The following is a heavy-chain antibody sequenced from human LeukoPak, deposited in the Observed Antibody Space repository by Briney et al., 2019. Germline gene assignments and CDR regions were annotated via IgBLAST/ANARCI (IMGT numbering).Heavy chain of an antibody. Sequence: PGGSLRLSCAASGFTFSTYGMSWVRQAPGKGLEWVSAISGSGGSTYYADSVKGRFTISRDNSKNTLYLQLNSLRAEDTAVYYCAKLIREFYDSSGYYYDYWGQGTLVTVSS. CDR3: AKLIREFYDSSGYYYDY. CDR1: GFTFSTYG. D-gene: IGHD3-22*01. CDR2: ISGSGGST. V-gene: IGHV3-23*01. J-gene: IGHJ4*02.